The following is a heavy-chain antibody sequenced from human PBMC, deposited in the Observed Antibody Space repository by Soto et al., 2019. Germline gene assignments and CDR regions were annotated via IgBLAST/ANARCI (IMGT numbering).Heavy chain of an antibody. Sequence: QVQLVESGGGVVQPGRSLRLSCAASGFTFSSHGMHWVRQAPGKGLEWVAVISYDGSNKYYADSVKGRFTISRDNSKNTLYLQMNSLRAEDTAVYYCAREQGYYHAFDIWGQGTMVTVSS. J-gene: IGHJ3*02. V-gene: IGHV3-30*03. CDR1: GFTFSSHG. CDR3: AREQGYYHAFDI. D-gene: IGHD2-8*01. CDR2: ISYDGSNK.